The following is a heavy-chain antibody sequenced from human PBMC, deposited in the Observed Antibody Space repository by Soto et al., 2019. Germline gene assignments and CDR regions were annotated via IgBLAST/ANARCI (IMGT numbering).Heavy chain of an antibody. CDR1: GCPFNTYG. D-gene: IGHD2-21*02. J-gene: IGHJ6*02. Sequence: GGSLRLSCTTSGCPFNTYGMHWVRQAPGKGLEWVAIIWYDGSNKYYADSVKGRFTISRDNSKNTLYLQMNSLRAEDTALYYCARSDCTGAYCYSWPFNYGVDVWGQGTTVTVSS. CDR2: IWYDGSNK. CDR3: ARSDCTGAYCYSWPFNYGVDV. V-gene: IGHV3-33*08.